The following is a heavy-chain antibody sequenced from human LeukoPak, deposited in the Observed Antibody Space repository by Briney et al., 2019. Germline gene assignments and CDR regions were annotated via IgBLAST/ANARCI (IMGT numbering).Heavy chain of an antibody. CDR3: AKSQSGWYSFDY. J-gene: IGHJ4*02. CDR1: GFTFSDYA. V-gene: IGHV3-23*01. Sequence: GGSLRLSCAASGFTFSDYAMSWVRQAPGKGLEWVSTISGSGGTTYYAGSVKGRFTIPRDNSKNTLYLQMNSLRAEDTAVYYCAKSQSGWYSFDYWGQGTLVTVSS. CDR2: ISGSGGTT. D-gene: IGHD6-19*01.